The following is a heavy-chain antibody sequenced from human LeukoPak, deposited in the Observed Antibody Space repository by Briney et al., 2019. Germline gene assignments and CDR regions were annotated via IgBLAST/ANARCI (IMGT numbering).Heavy chain of an antibody. J-gene: IGHJ4*02. CDR3: AREVATRLGDYLDY. V-gene: IGHV3-23*01. CDR2: LTNGGVSA. CDR1: GFTFSSYA. Sequence: GGSLRLSCAASGFTFSSYAMTWVRQAPGKGLEWVSSLTNGGVSAYYADSVKGRFTISRDNSKNTLYLQMNSLRAEDTAVYYCAREVATRLGDYLDYWGQGTLVTVSS. D-gene: IGHD5-12*01.